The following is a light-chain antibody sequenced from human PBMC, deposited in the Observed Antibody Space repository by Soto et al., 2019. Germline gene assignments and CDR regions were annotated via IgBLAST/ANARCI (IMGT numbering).Light chain of an antibody. CDR1: QSVSSN. J-gene: IGKJ2*01. CDR2: GAS. Sequence: EIVMTQSPATLSVSPGERATLSCRAGQSVSSNLAWYQQKPGQAPTILIYGASARATGIKVRFSGSRSGTEVNLTISSLQSEDFAVYYCQHYNNWPFTFGQGTKLEIK. CDR3: QHYNNWPFT. V-gene: IGKV3-15*01.